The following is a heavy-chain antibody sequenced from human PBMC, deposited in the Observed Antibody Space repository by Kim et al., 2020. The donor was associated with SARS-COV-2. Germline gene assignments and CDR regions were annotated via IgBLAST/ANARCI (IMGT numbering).Heavy chain of an antibody. Sequence: GGSLRLSCAASGFTFSSYAMSWVRQAPGKGLEWVSAISVVVVTHYTPASGRGRLPSSETNSKNTWILKRTALKAGNRADISCAKRKQQPSPLGFRGR. J-gene: IGHJ2*01. V-gene: IGHV3-23*01. CDR3: AKRKQQPSPLGF. D-gene: IGHD1-1*01. CDR2: ISVVVVT. CDR1: GFTFSSYA.